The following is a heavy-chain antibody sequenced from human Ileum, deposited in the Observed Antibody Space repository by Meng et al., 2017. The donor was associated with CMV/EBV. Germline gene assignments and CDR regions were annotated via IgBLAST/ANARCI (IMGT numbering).Heavy chain of an antibody. CDR1: GYTFFDYG. V-gene: IGHV7-4-1*02. D-gene: IGHD5-18*01. CDR2: INVYSGNP. CDR3: TRGAGEHTAKFDY. Sequence: QVQLVQSGSELKEPGASVTVSCKTSGYTFFDYGINWVRQAPGQRLEWMGWINVYSGNPTYAQDFTGRFVFSLDTSVSTAYLQINSLRAEDTAVYYCTRGAGEHTAKFDYWGQGTLVTVSS. J-gene: IGHJ4*02.